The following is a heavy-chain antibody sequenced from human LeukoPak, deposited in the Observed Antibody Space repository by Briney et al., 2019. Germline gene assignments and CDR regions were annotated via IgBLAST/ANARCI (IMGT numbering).Heavy chain of an antibody. Sequence: GGPLRLSCAASGFTFTGHNMNWVRQAPGKGLEWVAYISISSGTIYYADSVKGRFSISRDNAKSSLDLQMNSLRAEDTGVYYCAKWQPEHWYFDLWGRGTLVTVSS. CDR3: AKWQPEHWYFDL. D-gene: IGHD1-26*01. CDR1: GFTFTGHN. CDR2: ISISSGTI. V-gene: IGHV3-48*04. J-gene: IGHJ2*01.